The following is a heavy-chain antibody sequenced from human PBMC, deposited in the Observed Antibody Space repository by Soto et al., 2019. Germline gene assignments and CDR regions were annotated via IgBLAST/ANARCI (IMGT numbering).Heavy chain of an antibody. D-gene: IGHD2-21*02. CDR3: ARSRRPTAIQDDH. V-gene: IGHV1-2*02. CDR1: GYTFTDYF. CDR2: INPKSGGT. Sequence: GASVKVSCKASGYTFTDYFIHWVRQAPGQGLEWMGWINPKSGGTNYAPNFQGRVTMTRDTSTSTAYMELTWLRFDDTAVHYCARSRRPTAIQDDHWGQGTLVTVSS. J-gene: IGHJ4*02.